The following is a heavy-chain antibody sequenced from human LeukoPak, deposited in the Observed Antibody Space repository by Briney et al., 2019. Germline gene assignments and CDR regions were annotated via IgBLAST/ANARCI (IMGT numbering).Heavy chain of an antibody. Sequence: PSETLSLTCSVSGGSLSGYYWGWIRQPPGKGLEWIGYIYSSGSTNYNPSLKSRVTISVDTSKNQFSLNLTSVTAADTALYYCARNYYYYYMDVWGKGTTVTVSS. CDR3: ARNYYYYYMDV. J-gene: IGHJ6*03. CDR2: IYSSGST. CDR1: GGSLSGYY. V-gene: IGHV4-59*08.